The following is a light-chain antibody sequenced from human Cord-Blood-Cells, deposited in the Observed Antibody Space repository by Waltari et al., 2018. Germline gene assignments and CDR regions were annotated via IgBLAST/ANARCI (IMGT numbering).Light chain of an antibody. V-gene: IGLV2-23*01. CDR1: SSDVGSYNL. CDR2: EGS. CDR3: CSYAGSSTYV. J-gene: IGLJ1*01. Sequence: QSALTQPASVSGSPGQSITISCTGTSSDVGSYNLVSWYPHPPGKAPKLMFYEGSKRPSGVSNRFSGSKSGNTASLTISGLQAEDEADYYCCSYAGSSTYVFGTGTKVTVL.